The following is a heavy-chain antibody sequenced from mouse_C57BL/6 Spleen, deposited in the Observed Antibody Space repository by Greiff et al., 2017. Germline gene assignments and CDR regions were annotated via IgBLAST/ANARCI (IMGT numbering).Heavy chain of an antibody. CDR1: GYTFTSYG. Sequence: VKLMESGAELARPGASVKLSCKASGYTFTSYGISWVKQRTGQGLEWIGEIYPRSGNTYYNEKFKGKATLTADKSSSTAYMELRSLTSEDSAVYFCARKVTTVVEGGAWFAYWGQGTLVTVSA. CDR2: IYPRSGNT. V-gene: IGHV1-81*01. D-gene: IGHD1-1*01. CDR3: ARKVTTVVEGGAWFAY. J-gene: IGHJ3*01.